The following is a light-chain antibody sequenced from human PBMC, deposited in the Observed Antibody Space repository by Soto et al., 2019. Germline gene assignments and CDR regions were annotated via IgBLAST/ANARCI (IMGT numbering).Light chain of an antibody. J-gene: IGKJ1*01. CDR1: QSIGDS. CDR2: DVS. CDR3: QQSYSNPRT. Sequence: IQMTQSPSSLSASVGDRVTITCRASQSIGDSLAWYQQKPGKAPYLLISDVSSLHSGVPSRFSGSGSETDFTLTISSLQPEDFATYYCQQSYSNPRTFGQGTKVDIK. V-gene: IGKV1-39*01.